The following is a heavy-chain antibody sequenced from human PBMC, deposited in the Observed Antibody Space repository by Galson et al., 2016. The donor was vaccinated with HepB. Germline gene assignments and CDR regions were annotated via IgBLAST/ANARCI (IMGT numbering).Heavy chain of an antibody. CDR2: IGSLGDNNI. D-gene: IGHD2-15*01. Sequence: SLRLSCAASGFTFTSYSMNWVRQTPGKGPEWLSYIGSLGDNNIYYADSVRGRFTISRDNAKNSVYLQMNNLRDEDTAVYYCTRAVGYCRGGCCYRWFDPWGQGTLVTVSS. V-gene: IGHV3-48*02. J-gene: IGHJ5*02. CDR3: TRAVGYCRGGCCYRWFDP. CDR1: GFTFTSYS.